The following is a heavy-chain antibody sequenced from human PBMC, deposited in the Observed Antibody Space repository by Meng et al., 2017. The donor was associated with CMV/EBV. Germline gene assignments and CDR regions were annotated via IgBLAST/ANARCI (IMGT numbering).Heavy chain of an antibody. Sequence: SETLSLTCTVSGGSISSYYWSWIRQPPGKGLEWIGYIYYSGSTNYNPSLKSRVTISVDTSKNQFSLKLSSVTAADTAVYYCARGNYYHSGSYDYWGQGTLVTVSS. CDR3: ARGNYYHSGSYDY. D-gene: IGHD3-10*01. CDR2: IYYSGST. V-gene: IGHV4-59*12. J-gene: IGHJ4*02. CDR1: GGSISSYY.